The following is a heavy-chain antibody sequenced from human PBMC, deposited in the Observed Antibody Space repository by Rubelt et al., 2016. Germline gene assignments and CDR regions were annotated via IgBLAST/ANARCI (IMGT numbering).Heavy chain of an antibody. J-gene: IGHJ3*02. D-gene: IGHD6-19*01. CDR2: ISADTANT. CDR1: GYTFTSYG. V-gene: IGHV1-18*01. CDR3: ARDRTWLVPGLDAFDI. Sequence: QVQLVQSGAEVKKPGASVKVSCKASGYTFTSYGISWVRQAPGQGLEWMGWISADTANTNYAQKLQGRVTMTTDTSKSTAYMELRCLGSDDTAVYYCARDRTWLVPGLDAFDIWGQGTMVTVSS.